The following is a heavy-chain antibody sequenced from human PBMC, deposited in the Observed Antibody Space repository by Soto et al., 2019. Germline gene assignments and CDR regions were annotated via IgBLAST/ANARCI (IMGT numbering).Heavy chain of an antibody. J-gene: IGHJ4*02. Sequence: QVQLVQSGAEVKKPGSSVKVSCRPSGGTSRSYTITWVRQAPGQGLEYMGRIIPIFDETDYTQHFQGRLTITADKSTSTAYMELSSLKSEDTAVYYCARIPDSWGQGTLVAVSS. CDR3: ARIPDS. CDR2: IIPIFDET. V-gene: IGHV1-69*02. D-gene: IGHD2-21*01. CDR1: GGTSRSYT.